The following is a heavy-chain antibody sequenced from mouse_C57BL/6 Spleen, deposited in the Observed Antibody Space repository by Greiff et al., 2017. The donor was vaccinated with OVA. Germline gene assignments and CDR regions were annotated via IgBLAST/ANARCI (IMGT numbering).Heavy chain of an antibody. CDR2: IDPSDSYT. Sequence: QVQLQQPGAELVMPGASVKLSCKASGYTFTSYWMHWVKQRPGQGLEWIGEIDPSDSYTNYNQKFKGKSTLTVDKSSSTAYMQLSSLTSEDSAVYYCARRDYYGSSFHFDYWDQGTTLTVSS. J-gene: IGHJ2*01. V-gene: IGHV1-69*01. CDR3: ARRDYYGSSFHFDY. CDR1: GYTFTSYW. D-gene: IGHD1-1*01.